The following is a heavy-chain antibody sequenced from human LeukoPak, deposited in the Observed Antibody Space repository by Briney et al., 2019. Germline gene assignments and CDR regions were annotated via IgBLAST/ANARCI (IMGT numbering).Heavy chain of an antibody. CDR1: GFTFSSYS. CDR3: ARQEGYKADYGVDV. V-gene: IGHV3-21*01. J-gene: IGHJ6*02. D-gene: IGHD1-14*01. CDR2: ISSSSSYI. Sequence: PGGSLRLSCAASGFTFSSYSTNWVRQAPGKGLEWVSSISSSSSYIYYADSVKGRFTISRDNAKNSLYLQMNSLRAEDTAVYYCARQEGYKADYGVDVWGQGTTVTVSS.